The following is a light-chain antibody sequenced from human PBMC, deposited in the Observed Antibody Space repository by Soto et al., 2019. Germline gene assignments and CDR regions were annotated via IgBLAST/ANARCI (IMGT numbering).Light chain of an antibody. Sequence: NFMLTQPHSVSESPGKTVTISCTRSSGGIASNYVQWYQQRPGSSPTTVIYEDNQRPSGVPDRFSGSIDSSSNSASLTISGLKSEDEADYYCQSYDNNNEVFGGGTKLTVL. CDR1: SGGIASNY. V-gene: IGLV6-57*01. CDR3: QSYDNNNEV. CDR2: EDN. J-gene: IGLJ2*01.